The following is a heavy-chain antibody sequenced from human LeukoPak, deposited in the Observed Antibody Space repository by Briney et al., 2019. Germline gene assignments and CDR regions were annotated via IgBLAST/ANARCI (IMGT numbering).Heavy chain of an antibody. D-gene: IGHD4-11*01. CDR3: ARVAVTIPFDY. CDR1: GFTFSSYA. Sequence: PGGSLRLSCAASGFTFSSYAMHWVRQAPGKGLEWVAVISYDGSNKYYADSVKGRFTISRDNSKNTLYLQMNSLRAEDTAVYYCARVAVTIPFDYWGQGTLVTVSS. J-gene: IGHJ4*02. V-gene: IGHV3-30-3*01. CDR2: ISYDGSNK.